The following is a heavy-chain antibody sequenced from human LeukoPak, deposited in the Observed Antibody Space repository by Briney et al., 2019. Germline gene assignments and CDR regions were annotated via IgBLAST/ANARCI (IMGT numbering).Heavy chain of an antibody. CDR1: GYTLTTYY. Sequence: ASVNVSCKASGYTLTTYYMHWVRQAPGHGLMWMGLINPSGGGTRYAQKFQGRVTMTRDTSTSTVYMELSSLRSEDTAVYYCASGYKTVSVFDHWGQGTLVTVSS. CDR2: INPSGGGT. J-gene: IGHJ4*02. V-gene: IGHV1-46*01. CDR3: ASGYKTVSVFDH. D-gene: IGHD5-24*01.